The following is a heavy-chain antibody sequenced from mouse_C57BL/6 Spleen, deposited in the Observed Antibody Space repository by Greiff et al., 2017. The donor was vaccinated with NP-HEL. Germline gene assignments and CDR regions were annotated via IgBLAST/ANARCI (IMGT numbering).Heavy chain of an antibody. D-gene: IGHD2-3*01. CDR1: GYTFTSYW. CDR3: ARENYDGYSAWFAY. V-gene: IGHV1-69*01. Sequence: QVQLKQSGAELVMPGASVKLSCKASGYTFTSYWMHWVKQRPGQGLEWIGEIDPSDSYTNYNQKFKGKSTLTVDKSSSTAYMQLSSLTSEDSAVYYCARENYDGYSAWFAYWGQGTLVTVSA. CDR2: IDPSDSYT. J-gene: IGHJ3*01.